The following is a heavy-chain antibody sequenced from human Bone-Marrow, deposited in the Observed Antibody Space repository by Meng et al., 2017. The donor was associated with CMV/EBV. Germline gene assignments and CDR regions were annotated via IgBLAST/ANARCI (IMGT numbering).Heavy chain of an antibody. D-gene: IGHD3-10*01. V-gene: IGHV3-53*01. CDR2: IYSGGST. J-gene: IGHJ4*02. Sequence: GGSLRLSCAASGFSVSYNYMNWVRQAPGKGLEWVSVIYSGGSTNYADSVKGRFTISRDNSKNTLYLQMNSLRAEDTAVYYCAKGLRRSEKVLLWFGGIFQTDYWGQGTLVTVSS. CDR1: GFSVSYNY. CDR3: AKGLRRSEKVLLWFGGIFQTDY.